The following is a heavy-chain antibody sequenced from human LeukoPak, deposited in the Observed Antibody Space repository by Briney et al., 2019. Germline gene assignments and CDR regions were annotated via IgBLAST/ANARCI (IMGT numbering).Heavy chain of an antibody. CDR2: IKSKTDGGTT. V-gene: IGHV3-15*01. CDR3: TRGWDSSGWYDDAFDI. D-gene: IGHD6-19*01. Sequence: GGSLRLSCAASGFTFSNAWMYWVRQAPGKGLEWVGRIKSKTDGGTTDYAAPVKGRFSISRDDSKNTLDLQMNSLKTEDTAVYYCTRGWDSSGWYDDAFDIWGQGTMVTVSS. CDR1: GFTFSNAW. J-gene: IGHJ3*02.